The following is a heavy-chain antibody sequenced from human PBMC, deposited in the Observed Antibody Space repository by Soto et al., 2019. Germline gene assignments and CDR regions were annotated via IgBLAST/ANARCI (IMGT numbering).Heavy chain of an antibody. CDR1: QFTFSYYA. V-gene: IGHV3-23*01. Sequence: EVQLLESGGGLVQPGGSLRLSCAASQFTFSYYAMGWVRQAPGKGLEWVSLISGAGGSTNYADSVKGRFAISRDNSENTLYLQMNSLSAEDTAVYYCAKGRPPFDLWGHGTLVIVSS. CDR2: ISGAGGST. CDR3: AKGRPPFDL. D-gene: IGHD6-6*01. J-gene: IGHJ2*01.